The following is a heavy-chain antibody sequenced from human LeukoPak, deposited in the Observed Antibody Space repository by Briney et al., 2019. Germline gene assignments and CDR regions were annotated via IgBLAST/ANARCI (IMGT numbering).Heavy chain of an antibody. CDR3: ARDYSPPHYYDNSGYFDS. Sequence: GGSLRLSCAASGLTFSTYSMNWVRQAPGKGLEWVSSITTTSKYIYYADSAKGRFTISRDNAKNSLYLQMNSLRAEDTAVYYCARDYSPPHYYDNSGYFDSWGQGTLVTVSS. V-gene: IGHV3-21*01. D-gene: IGHD3-22*01. CDR2: ITTTSKYI. J-gene: IGHJ4*02. CDR1: GLTFSTYS.